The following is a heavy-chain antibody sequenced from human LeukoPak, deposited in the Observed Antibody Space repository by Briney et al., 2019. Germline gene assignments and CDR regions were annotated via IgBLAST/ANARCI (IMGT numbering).Heavy chain of an antibody. CDR2: ISDSGGST. CDR3: AKGEKTRPFGGVIDY. D-gene: IGHD3-16*02. Sequence: GGSLRLSCAASGLTFSSYAMSWVRQAPGEGLEWVSAISDSGGSTYYTDSVKGRFTISRDNSKNTLYLQMNSLRAEDTAVYYCAKGEKTRPFGGVIDYWGQGTLVTVSS. CDR1: GLTFSSYA. J-gene: IGHJ4*02. V-gene: IGHV3-23*01.